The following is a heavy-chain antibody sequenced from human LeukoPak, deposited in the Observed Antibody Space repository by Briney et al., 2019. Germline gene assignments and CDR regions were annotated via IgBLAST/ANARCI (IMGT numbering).Heavy chain of an antibody. V-gene: IGHV3-23*01. Sequence: GGSLRLSCAASGFTFNNNAMRWVRQAPGKGLEWVSAINGGGGATEYADSVKGRFTISRDNSKNTLYLQMKSLRPEDTAVYYCARCTASCYANAFDVWGQGTLLTVSS. CDR2: INGGGGAT. J-gene: IGHJ3*01. D-gene: IGHD2-2*01. CDR3: ARCTASCYANAFDV. CDR1: GFTFNNNA.